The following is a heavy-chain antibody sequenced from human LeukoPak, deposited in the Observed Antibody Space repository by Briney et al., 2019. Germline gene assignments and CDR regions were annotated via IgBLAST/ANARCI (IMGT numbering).Heavy chain of an antibody. CDR1: GYSISSGYY. V-gene: IGHV4-38-2*02. CDR2: IYHSGST. CDR3: ARGPVWQLGYYYYYYMDV. J-gene: IGHJ6*03. D-gene: IGHD6-6*01. Sequence: PSETLSLTCTVSGYSISSGYYWGWIRQPPGKGLEWIGSIYHSGSTNYNPSLKSRVTISVDTSKNQFSLKLSSVTAADTAVYYCARGPVWQLGYYYYYYMDVWGKGTTVTVSS.